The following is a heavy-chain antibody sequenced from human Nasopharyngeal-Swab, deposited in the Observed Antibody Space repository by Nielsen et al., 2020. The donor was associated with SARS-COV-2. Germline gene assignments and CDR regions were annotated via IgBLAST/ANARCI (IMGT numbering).Heavy chain of an antibody. J-gene: IGHJ4*02. V-gene: IGHV3-33*01. CDR1: GFTFSSYG. CDR2: IWYDGSNK. Sequence: GESLKISCAASGFTFSSYGMHWVRQAPGKGLEWVAVIWYDGSNKYYADSVKGRFTISRDNSKNTLYLQMNSLRAEDTAVYYCARDVASYTAMVTGYWGQGTLVTVSS. D-gene: IGHD5-18*01. CDR3: ARDVASYTAMVTGY.